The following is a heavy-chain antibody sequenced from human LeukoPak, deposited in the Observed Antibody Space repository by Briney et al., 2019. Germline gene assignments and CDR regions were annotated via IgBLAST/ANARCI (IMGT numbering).Heavy chain of an antibody. CDR3: AKPGFEYSSSWWFDP. D-gene: IGHD6-6*01. J-gene: IGHJ5*02. V-gene: IGHV3-30*18. Sequence: TGGSLRLSCAASGFTVSSNYMSWVRQAPGKGLEWVAVISYDGSNKYYADSVKGRFTISRDNSKNTLYLQMNSLRAEDTAVYYCAKPGFEYSSSWWFDPWGQGTLVTVSS. CDR1: GFTVSSNY. CDR2: ISYDGSNK.